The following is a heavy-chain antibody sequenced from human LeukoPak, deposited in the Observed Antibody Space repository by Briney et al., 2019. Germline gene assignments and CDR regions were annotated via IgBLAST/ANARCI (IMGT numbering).Heavy chain of an antibody. V-gene: IGHV3-15*01. Sequence: GGSLRLSCAASGFTFSSAWMSWVRQSPGKGLEWLGHAKTTAAGGATDYAAPVKGRFIISRDNSQNMVYLLMNSLKTEDTAVYYCAADLPGYGSGELGYWGQGTLVTVSS. J-gene: IGHJ4*02. CDR2: AKTTAAGGAT. CDR3: AADLPGYGSGELGY. D-gene: IGHD3-10*01. CDR1: GFTFSSAW.